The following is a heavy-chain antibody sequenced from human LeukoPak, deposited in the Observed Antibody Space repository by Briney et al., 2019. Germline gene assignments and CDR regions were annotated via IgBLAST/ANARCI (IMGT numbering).Heavy chain of an antibody. CDR2: MNTDNGNT. V-gene: IGHV1-8*01. CDR3: ARARSVRTYNWFDP. D-gene: IGHD3-3*01. Sequence: ASVKVSCKASGYTFTNYDINWLRQATGQGLEWMGWMNTDNGNTGYAQKFQGRVTMTMDTSISTAYMELSSLRSEDTAVYFCARARSVRTYNWFDPWGQGTLVTVSS. J-gene: IGHJ5*02. CDR1: GYTFTNYD.